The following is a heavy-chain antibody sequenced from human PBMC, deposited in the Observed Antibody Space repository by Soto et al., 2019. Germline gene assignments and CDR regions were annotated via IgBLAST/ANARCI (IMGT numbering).Heavy chain of an antibody. V-gene: IGHV3-53*02. J-gene: IGHJ2*01. Sequence: EVQLVETGGGLIQPGGSLRLSCAASGFTVSSNYMSWVRQAPGNGLEWVSVIYSGGSTYYADSVKGRFTISRDNSKNTLYLQMNSLRAEDTAVSYCARDSSGWYWYFDLWGRGTLVTVSS. CDR2: IYSGGST. CDR3: ARDSSGWYWYFDL. CDR1: GFTVSSNY. D-gene: IGHD6-19*01.